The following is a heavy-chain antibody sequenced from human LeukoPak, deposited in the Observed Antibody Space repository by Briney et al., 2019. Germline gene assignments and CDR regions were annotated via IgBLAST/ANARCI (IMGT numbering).Heavy chain of an antibody. CDR1: GFTFSSYW. CDR2: IKQDGSEK. D-gene: IGHD4-17*01. J-gene: IGHJ4*02. Sequence: GGSLRLSCAASGFTFSSYWMSWVRQAPGKGLEXXXXIKQDGSEKHNVESVKGRVTLSRDNATNSLDLQVNSLRAEDTAVYYCARVMHDHGDYPSPNFDYWGQGTLVTVSS. V-gene: IGHV3-7*03. CDR3: ARVMHDHGDYPSPNFDY.